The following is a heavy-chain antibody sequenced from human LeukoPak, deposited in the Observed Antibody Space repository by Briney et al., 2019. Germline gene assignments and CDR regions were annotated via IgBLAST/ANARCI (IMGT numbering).Heavy chain of an antibody. V-gene: IGHV4-38-2*01. CDR1: GYSISSGYY. CDR3: ARGFSGTIPFDY. J-gene: IGHJ4*02. CDR2: LSHSGTT. D-gene: IGHD2-2*02. Sequence: SETLSLTCAVSGYSISSGYYWGWIRQSPGKGLEWIWSLSHSGTTYYIPSVESRGIISGDTSKNHFSLKLSSVSAADTAVYYCARGFSGTIPFDYCGQGTLVTVSS.